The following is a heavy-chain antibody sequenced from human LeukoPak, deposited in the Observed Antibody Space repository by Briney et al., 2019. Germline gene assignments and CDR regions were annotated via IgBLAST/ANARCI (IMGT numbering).Heavy chain of an antibody. CDR2: IRYSGKV. CDR3: ARQSGDQSSAWYFDA. Sequence: SETLSLTCTVSGGSLRSSGHWWVWNRQPPGKGLEWIGSIRYSGKVYYNPSLKSRVTTSVDTSTDQFSLRLSSATAADTAIYYCARQSGDQSSAWYFDAWGQGTLVTVSS. V-gene: IGHV4-39*01. J-gene: IGHJ4*02. CDR1: GGSLRSSGHW. D-gene: IGHD6-19*01.